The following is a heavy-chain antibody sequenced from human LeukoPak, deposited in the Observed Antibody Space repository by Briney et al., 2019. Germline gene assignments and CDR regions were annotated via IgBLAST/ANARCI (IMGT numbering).Heavy chain of an antibody. CDR1: GFTFSSYS. V-gene: IGHV3-21*01. Sequence: GGSLRLSCAASGFTFSSYSMNWVRQAPGKGLEWVSFISSSSSYIYCADSVKGRFTISRDNAKNSLYLQMNSLRAEDTAVYYCARVGQPRNFDYWGQGTLVTVSS. J-gene: IGHJ4*02. D-gene: IGHD2-2*01. CDR2: ISSSSSYI. CDR3: ARVGQPRNFDY.